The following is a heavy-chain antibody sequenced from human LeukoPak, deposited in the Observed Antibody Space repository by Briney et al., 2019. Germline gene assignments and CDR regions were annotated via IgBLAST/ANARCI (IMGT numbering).Heavy chain of an antibody. J-gene: IGHJ4*02. D-gene: IGHD1-26*01. CDR1: EFTFSDYY. V-gene: IGHV3-11*01. CDR3: ARVLYSGSYPAPPDY. Sequence: GGSLRLSCAASEFTFSDYYMSWIRQAPGKGLEWVSYISSSGSTIYYADSVKGRFTISRDNAKNSLYLQMNSLRAEDTAVYYCARVLYSGSYPAPPDYWGQGTLVTVSS. CDR2: ISSSGSTI.